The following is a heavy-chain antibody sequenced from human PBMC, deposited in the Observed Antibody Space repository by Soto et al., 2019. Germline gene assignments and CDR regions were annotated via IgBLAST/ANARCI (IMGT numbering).Heavy chain of an antibody. CDR3: AGMPVTTTNWLDP. D-gene: IGHD3-22*01. CDR1: GGSVSSGNYY. V-gene: IGHV4-61*01. J-gene: IGHJ5*02. Sequence: SETLSLTCTVSGGSVSSGNYYWSWIRQPPGKGLDWIGYIYYTGRTNYNPSLKSRVTMSLDTSKNQFSLKLDSVTAADTAIYYCAGMPVTTTNWLDPWGQGTLVTVPQ. CDR2: IYYTGRT.